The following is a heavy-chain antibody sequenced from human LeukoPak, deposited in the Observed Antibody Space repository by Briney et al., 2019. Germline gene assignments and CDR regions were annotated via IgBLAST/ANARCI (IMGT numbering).Heavy chain of an antibody. V-gene: IGHV3-30-3*01. CDR3: ARDGPGDLAYCSGGS. CDR2: ISYDGSNK. J-gene: IGHJ4*02. CDR1: GFTFSSYA. D-gene: IGHD2-15*01. Sequence: GGSLRLSCAASGFTFSSYAMHWVRQAPGKGLEWVAVISYDGSNKYYADSVKGRFTISRDNSKNTLYLQMNGLRAEDTAVYYCARDGPGDLAYCSGGSCGQGTLVTVSS.